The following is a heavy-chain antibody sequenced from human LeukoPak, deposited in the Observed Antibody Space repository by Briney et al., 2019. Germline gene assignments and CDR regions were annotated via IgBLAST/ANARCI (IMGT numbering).Heavy chain of an antibody. Sequence: LVASVKVSCKASGGTFSSYAISWVRQAPGQGLEWMGGIIPIFGTANYAQKFQGRVTITTDESTSTAYMELSSLRSEDTAVYYCARDRDSGSYAGGYWGQGTLVTVSS. J-gene: IGHJ4*02. D-gene: IGHD1-26*01. CDR3: ARDRDSGSYAGGY. CDR1: GGTFSSYA. CDR2: IIPIFGTA. V-gene: IGHV1-69*05.